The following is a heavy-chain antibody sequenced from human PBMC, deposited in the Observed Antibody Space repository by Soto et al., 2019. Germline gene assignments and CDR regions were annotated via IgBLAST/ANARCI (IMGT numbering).Heavy chain of an antibody. CDR3: AREYSSGWSKD. D-gene: IGHD6-19*01. CDR1: GYTFTSYD. V-gene: IGHV1-8*01. CDR2: MNANSCNT. Sequence: QVQLVQSGAEVKKPGASVKVSCKASGYTFTSYDINWLRQATGQGLEWMGWMNANSCNTGYAQKFQGRVTMTRNSSISTAYMELSSLRSEDTAVYYCAREYSSGWSKDWGQGPLVPVSS. J-gene: IGHJ4*02.